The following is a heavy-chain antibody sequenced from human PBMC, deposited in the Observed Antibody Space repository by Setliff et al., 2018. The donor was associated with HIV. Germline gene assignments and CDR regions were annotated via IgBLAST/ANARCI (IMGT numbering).Heavy chain of an antibody. CDR1: GGSIVRYY. D-gene: IGHD3-22*01. J-gene: IGHJ6*03. V-gene: IGHV4-59*12. CDR2: IYYSGST. CDR3: ARDSVNYYDSSGYYYYYYYMDV. Sequence: PSETLSLTCTVSGGSIVRYYWTWIRQPPGKGLEWIGYIYYSGSTYYNPSLKSRVTISVDTSKNQFSLKLSSVTAADTAVYYCARDSVNYYDSSGYYYYYYYMDVWGKGTTVTVSS.